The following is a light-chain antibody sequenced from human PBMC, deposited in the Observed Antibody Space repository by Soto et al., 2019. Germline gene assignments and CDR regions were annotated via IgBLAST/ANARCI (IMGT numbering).Light chain of an antibody. V-gene: IGKV1-12*01. Sequence: DIQMTHSPSAVSASVGDRVTITCRASQDISSWLAWYQQKPGKAPKLLIFAASSLQGGVPSRFSGSGSGTDFTLTISSLQPEDFATYYCQQTNSFSITFGQGTRLEIX. CDR1: QDISSW. CDR2: AAS. J-gene: IGKJ5*01. CDR3: QQTNSFSIT.